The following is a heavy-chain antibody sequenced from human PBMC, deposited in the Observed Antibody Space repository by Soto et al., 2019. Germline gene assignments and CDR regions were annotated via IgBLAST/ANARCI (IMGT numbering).Heavy chain of an antibody. CDR2: IFYSGSSGST. CDR3: ARTALGWLDP. CDR1: GASISSYN. Sequence: QVQLQESGPGLVKPLETLSLTCSVSGASISSYNWSWIRQPPGKGLEWIGYIFYSGSSGSTNYNPSLKSRVTISVDTSKNQFSLKLSSVTAADTAVYYCARTALGWLDPWGQGTLVTVSS. D-gene: IGHD2-21*02. V-gene: IGHV4-59*01. J-gene: IGHJ5*02.